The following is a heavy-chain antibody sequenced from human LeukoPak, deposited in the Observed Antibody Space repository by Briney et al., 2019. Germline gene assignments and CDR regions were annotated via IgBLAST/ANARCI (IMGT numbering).Heavy chain of an antibody. V-gene: IGHV3-21*01. CDR1: GFTFSSYT. CDR3: ARAGYCSGGSCYGSDY. CDR2: IRSSSSYI. J-gene: IGHJ4*02. Sequence: GGSLRLSCAASGFTFSSYTMNWVRQAPGKGLEWVSSIRSSSSYIYYADSVKGRFTISRDNARNSLYLQMNSLRAEDTAVYYCARAGYCSGGSCYGSDYWGQGTLVSVSS. D-gene: IGHD2-15*01.